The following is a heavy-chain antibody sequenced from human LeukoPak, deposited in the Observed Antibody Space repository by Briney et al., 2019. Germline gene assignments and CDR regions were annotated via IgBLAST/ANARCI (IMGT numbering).Heavy chain of an antibody. V-gene: IGHV4-59*11. CDR3: AREDGDYRIDR. Sequence: PSETLSLTCTVSGGSIKNHFWSWIRQPPGKGLEWIGYVYTGSGGSTNYNPSLKSRVIISADRSKNQFFLSLGSLTAADTALYFCAREDGDYRIDRWGQGTLVIVSS. D-gene: IGHD4-17*01. J-gene: IGHJ5*02. CDR2: VYTGSGGST. CDR1: GGSIKNHF.